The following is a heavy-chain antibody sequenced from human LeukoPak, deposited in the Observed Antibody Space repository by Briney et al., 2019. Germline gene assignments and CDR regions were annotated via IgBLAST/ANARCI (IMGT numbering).Heavy chain of an antibody. CDR3: AKATGYLL. D-gene: IGHD1-14*01. V-gene: IGHV3-23*01. CDR2: ISPSGDIK. J-gene: IGHJ1*01. CDR1: GFTFSRHG. Sequence: GGTLRLSCVASGFTFSRHGMNWVRQAPGKGLEWVSGISPSGDIKYYVDSVRGRFTVSRDNSKNTLYLQINSLRDEDTAVYYCAKATGYLLWGQGTLVTVSS.